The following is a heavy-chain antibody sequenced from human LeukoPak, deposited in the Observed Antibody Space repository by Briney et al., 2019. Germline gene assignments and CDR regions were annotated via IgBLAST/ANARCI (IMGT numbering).Heavy chain of an antibody. CDR3: AKDRGSSWLIFDY. V-gene: IGHV3-23*01. CDR1: GFTFGTYA. Sequence: PGGSLRLSCAASGFTFGTYAMSWVRQAPEKGLEWVSAISGSGGTTKYADSVKGRFTISRDNSKNTLYLQMNSLRAEDTAVYYCAKDRGSSWLIFDYWGQGTLVTVSS. J-gene: IGHJ4*02. CDR2: ISGSGGTT. D-gene: IGHD6-13*01.